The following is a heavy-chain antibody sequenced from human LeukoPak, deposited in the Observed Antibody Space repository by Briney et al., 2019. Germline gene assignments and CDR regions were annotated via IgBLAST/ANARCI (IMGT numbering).Heavy chain of an antibody. CDR1: GYSISSGYY. V-gene: IGHV4-38-2*02. Sequence: PSETLSLTCTVSGYSISSGYYWGWIRQPPGKGLEWIGIIYHSGSTYYNPSLKSRVTISVDTSKNQFSLKLSSVTAADTAVYYCARLYSSGWRATLFDYWGQGTLVTVSS. D-gene: IGHD6-19*01. CDR2: IYHSGST. J-gene: IGHJ4*02. CDR3: ARLYSSGWRATLFDY.